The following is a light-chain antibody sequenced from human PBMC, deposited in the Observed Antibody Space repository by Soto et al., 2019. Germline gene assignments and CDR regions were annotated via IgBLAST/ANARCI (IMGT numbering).Light chain of an antibody. CDR3: HQRSKWPLT. J-gene: IGKJ4*01. Sequence: EIVMTQSPATLSVSPGERANLSCRASQSVSSNLAWYQQKPGQAPRLLIYGASTRATGIPARFSGSGSGTEFTLTISSLDPEDFAVYYCHQRSKWPLTFGGGTKVDIK. CDR2: GAS. V-gene: IGKV3-15*01. CDR1: QSVSSN.